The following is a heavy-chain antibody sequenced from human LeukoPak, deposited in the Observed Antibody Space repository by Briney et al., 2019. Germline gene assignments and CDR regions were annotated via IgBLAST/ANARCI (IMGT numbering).Heavy chain of an antibody. CDR3: ARDSDYDYVWGSYRYRWFDP. Sequence: ASVKVSCKASGYTFTSYYMHWVRQAPGQGLEWMGIINPSGGSTRYAQKFQGRVTMTRDTSTSTVYMELSSLRSEDTAVYYCARDSDYDYVWGSYRYRWFDPWGQGTLVTVSS. V-gene: IGHV1-46*01. D-gene: IGHD3-16*02. J-gene: IGHJ5*02. CDR2: INPSGGST. CDR1: GYTFTSYY.